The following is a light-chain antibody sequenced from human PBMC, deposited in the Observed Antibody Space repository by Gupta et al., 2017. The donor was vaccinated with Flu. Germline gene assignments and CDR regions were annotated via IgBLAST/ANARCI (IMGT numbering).Light chain of an antibody. CDR2: KDT. J-gene: IGLJ3*02. CDR3: PSKVNIDTWV. CDR1: TFPRQY. V-gene: IGLV3-25*03. Sequence: SAELTQPPSVSVSPGQTARITCSGDTFPRQYASWYQQRPGQAPVLVIYKDTERPSGLPERCAASCAATTAMSNSSGVQAEDDAYYYYPSKVNIDTWVFGGGTKLTVL.